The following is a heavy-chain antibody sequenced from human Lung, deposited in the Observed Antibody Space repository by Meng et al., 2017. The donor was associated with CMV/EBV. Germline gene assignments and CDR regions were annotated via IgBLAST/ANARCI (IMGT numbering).Heavy chain of an antibody. CDR3: TGDIVLMVGAFDS. V-gene: IGHV3-49*03. CDR2: IRTKGYGATT. D-gene: IGHD2-8*01. Sequence: GGSLRLXXTTSGFTFADYAVHWFRQAPGKGLEWVGFIRTKGYGATTDYAASVKGRFTISRDDSKSVAYLQMNSLKTEDTAVYYCTGDIVLMVGAFDSWGQGTXVTVSS. J-gene: IGHJ4*02. CDR1: GFTFADYA.